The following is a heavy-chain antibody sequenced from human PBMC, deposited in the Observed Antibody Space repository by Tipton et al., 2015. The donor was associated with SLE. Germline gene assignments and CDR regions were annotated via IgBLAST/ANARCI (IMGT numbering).Heavy chain of an antibody. J-gene: IGHJ6*03. Sequence: TLSLTCAVYGGSFSGYYWSWIRQPPGKGLEWIGYIYYSGSTNYNPSLKSRVTISVDTSKNQFSLKLSSVTAADTAVYYCARVIQQQPWLYYYYYMDVWGKGTMVTVSS. V-gene: IGHV4-59*01. CDR2: IYYSGST. CDR3: ARVIQQQPWLYYYYYMDV. D-gene: IGHD6-13*01. CDR1: GGSFSGYY.